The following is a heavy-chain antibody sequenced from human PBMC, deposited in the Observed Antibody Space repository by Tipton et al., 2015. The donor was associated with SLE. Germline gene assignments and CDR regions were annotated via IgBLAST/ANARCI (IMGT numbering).Heavy chain of an antibody. CDR3: ASPVLIDSYIEY. CDR1: GLPFNNYA. J-gene: IGHJ4*02. Sequence: LRLSCAASGLPFNNYAMTWVRQAPGKGLEWISCISNGGRTYYADSVKGRFTISRDISKNTLLLEMDNLRAEDTAVYYCASPVLIDSYIEYWGQGALVTVSS. V-gene: IGHV3-23*01. CDR2: ISNGGRT.